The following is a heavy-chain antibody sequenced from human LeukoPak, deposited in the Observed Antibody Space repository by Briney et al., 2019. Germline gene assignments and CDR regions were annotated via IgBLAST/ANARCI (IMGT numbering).Heavy chain of an antibody. J-gene: IGHJ4*02. CDR3: ARDLYENADY. CDR1: GGTFSTYT. V-gene: IGHV1-2*02. Sequence: ASVKVSCKASGGTFSTYTISWVRQAPGQGLEWMGWINPNSGGTNYAQKFQGRVTMTRDTSISTAYMELSRLRSDDTAVYYCARDLYENADYWGQGTLVTVSS. CDR2: INPNSGGT. D-gene: IGHD2/OR15-2a*01.